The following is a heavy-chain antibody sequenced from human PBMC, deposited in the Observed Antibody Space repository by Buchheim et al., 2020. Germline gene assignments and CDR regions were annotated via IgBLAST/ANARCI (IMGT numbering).Heavy chain of an antibody. D-gene: IGHD3-22*01. Sequence: QVQLQQWGAGLLKPSETLSLTCAVYGGSFSGYYWSWIRQPPGKGLEWIGEINHSGSTNYNPSLKSRVTISEDTPKNPFFLKLSSVTAADTAVYYCARLDYDSSGYYLVYADAFDIWGQGT. CDR3: ARLDYDSSGYYLVYADAFDI. V-gene: IGHV4-34*01. CDR1: GGSFSGYY. J-gene: IGHJ3*02. CDR2: INHSGST.